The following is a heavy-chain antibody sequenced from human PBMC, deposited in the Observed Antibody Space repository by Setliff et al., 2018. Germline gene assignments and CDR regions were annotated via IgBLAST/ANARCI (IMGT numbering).Heavy chain of an antibody. J-gene: IGHJ1*01. Sequence: PSETLSLTCSVSGGSISPYYWIWIRQSPGKGQEWIGYIFYSGSARYNPSLESRVTMSVDTSKNQISLKLTSVTAADAAVYYCARQDRFYDRSVFVEYFQHWGQGALVTVSS. CDR2: IFYSGSA. CDR3: ARQDRFYDRSVFVEYFQH. D-gene: IGHD3-22*01. V-gene: IGHV4-59*08. CDR1: GGSISPYY.